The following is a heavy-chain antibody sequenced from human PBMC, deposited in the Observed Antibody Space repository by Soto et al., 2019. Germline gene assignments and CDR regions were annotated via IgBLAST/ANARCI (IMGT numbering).Heavy chain of an antibody. J-gene: IGHJ3*02. Sequence: QVQLQQWGAGLLKPSETLSLTCAVYGGSFSGYYWSWIRQPPGKGLEWIGEINHSGSTNYNPSLKSRVTISVDTSKNQFSLKLSSVTAADTAVYYCARITMVRGPEGSHDAFDIWGQGTMVTVSS. D-gene: IGHD3-10*01. CDR2: INHSGST. CDR1: GGSFSGYY. CDR3: ARITMVRGPEGSHDAFDI. V-gene: IGHV4-34*01.